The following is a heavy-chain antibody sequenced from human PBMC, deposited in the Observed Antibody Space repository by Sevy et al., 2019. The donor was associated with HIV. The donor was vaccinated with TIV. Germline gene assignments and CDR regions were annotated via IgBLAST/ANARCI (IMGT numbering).Heavy chain of an antibody. CDR3: ARGQLPKDYNWFDP. CDR1: GYTFTFYG. Sequence: ASVKVSCKACGYTFTFYGISWVRQAPGQGLEWIGWKDTNNGNTKYGLKFQDRVTMTTDTSTSTAYLEVRSLRPDDTALYFCARGQLPKDYNWFDPWGQGTQVTVSS. V-gene: IGHV1-18*04. D-gene: IGHD2-2*01. CDR2: KDTNNGNT. J-gene: IGHJ5*02.